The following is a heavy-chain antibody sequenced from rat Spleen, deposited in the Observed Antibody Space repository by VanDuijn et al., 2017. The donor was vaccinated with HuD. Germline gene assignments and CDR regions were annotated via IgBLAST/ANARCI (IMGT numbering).Heavy chain of an antibody. V-gene: IGHV5-25*01. D-gene: IGHD1-11*01. CDR1: GFTFSNYY. CDR3: ARHYGGYSEYVMDA. J-gene: IGHJ4*01. Sequence: EVQLVESGGGVVQPGRSLKLSCAASGFTFSNYYMAWVRQAPTKGLEWVASISPSGGSTYYRDSVKGRFTISRDNAKSSLYLQMDSLRSEDTATYYCARHYGGYSEYVMDAWGQGASVTVSS. CDR2: ISPSGGST.